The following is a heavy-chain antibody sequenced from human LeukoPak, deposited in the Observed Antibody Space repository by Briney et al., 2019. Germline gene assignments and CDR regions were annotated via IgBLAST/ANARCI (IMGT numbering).Heavy chain of an antibody. CDR3: ARDGRFPPEVLPRYFDY. CDR2: IYYSGST. CDR1: GGSVSSGSYY. V-gene: IGHV4-39*07. Sequence: PSETLSLTCTVSGGSVSSGSYYWGWIRQPPGKGLEWIGNIYYSGSTYYNPSLRSRVTISVETSKNQFSLKLSSVTAADTAVYYCARDGRFPPEVLPRYFDYWGQGTLVTVSS. J-gene: IGHJ4*02. D-gene: IGHD1-26*01.